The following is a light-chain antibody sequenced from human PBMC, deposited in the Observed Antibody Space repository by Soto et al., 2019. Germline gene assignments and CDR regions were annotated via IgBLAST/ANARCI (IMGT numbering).Light chain of an antibody. CDR3: QQYNSDSRT. CDR2: KAS. Sequence: DIQMTQSPSTLSASVGDRVTITCRASQSLNSWLAWYQQIPGKAPKLLIYKASSLKSGVPSRFSGSGSGTEFTLTISSLQPDDFATYYCQQYNSDSRTFGQGTKVEIK. V-gene: IGKV1-5*03. CDR1: QSLNSW. J-gene: IGKJ1*01.